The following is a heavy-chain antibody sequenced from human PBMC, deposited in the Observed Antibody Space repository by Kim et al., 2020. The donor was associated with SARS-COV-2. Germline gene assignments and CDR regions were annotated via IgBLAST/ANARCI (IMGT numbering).Heavy chain of an antibody. J-gene: IGHJ4*02. Sequence: GGSLRLSCAASGFSLRSFNMNWFRQAPGKGPEWLSYINIDGSMISYADSVKGRFTGSRDNAKNSLSLQMNSLRDEDTALYYCVRDHNWAFDYWGLGTLVTVSS. CDR1: GFSLRSFN. CDR2: INIDGSMI. V-gene: IGHV3-48*02. D-gene: IGHD3-16*01. CDR3: VRDHNWAFDY.